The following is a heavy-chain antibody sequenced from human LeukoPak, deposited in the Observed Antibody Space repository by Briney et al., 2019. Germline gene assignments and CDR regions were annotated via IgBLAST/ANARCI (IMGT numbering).Heavy chain of an antibody. D-gene: IGHD5-18*01. CDR1: GYTFTSYY. CDR2: INPSGGST. J-gene: IGHJ6*04. V-gene: IGHV1-46*01. Sequence: ASVRVSCKASGYTFTSYYMHWVRQAPGQGLEWMGIINPSGGSTSYAQKFQGRATMTRDTSTSTVYMELSSLRSEDTAVYYCAREKDVDTAMVDYYGMDVWGKGTTVTVSS. CDR3: AREKDVDTAMVDYYGMDV.